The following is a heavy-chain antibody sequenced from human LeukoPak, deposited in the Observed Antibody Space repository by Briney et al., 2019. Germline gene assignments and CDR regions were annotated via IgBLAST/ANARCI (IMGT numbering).Heavy chain of an antibody. CDR1: GFTFNNYA. J-gene: IGHJ4*02. CDR3: ARFDYDSSGIDY. CDR2: VSSSGDKT. V-gene: IGHV3-23*01. D-gene: IGHD3-22*01. Sequence: GGSLRLSCAASGFTFNNYAMSWVRQAPGKGLEWVSLVSSSGDKTYYPESVKGRFTISRDNSKNTLYLQMNSLRAEDTAVYYCARFDYDSSGIDYWGQGTLVTVSS.